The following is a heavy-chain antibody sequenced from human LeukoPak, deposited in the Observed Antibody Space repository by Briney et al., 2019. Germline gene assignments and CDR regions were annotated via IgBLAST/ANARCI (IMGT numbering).Heavy chain of an antibody. CDR1: GGSISSYF. V-gene: IGHV4-59*01. CDR2: IYYSGTT. Sequence: SETLSLTCTVSGGSISSYFWSWIRQPPGKGLEWIGYIYYSGTTNYNPSLKSRVTISVDTSKNQFSLKLSSVTAADTAVYYCARGVYIAAAQYAYWGQGTLVTVSS. CDR3: ARGVYIAAAQYAY. J-gene: IGHJ4*02. D-gene: IGHD6-13*01.